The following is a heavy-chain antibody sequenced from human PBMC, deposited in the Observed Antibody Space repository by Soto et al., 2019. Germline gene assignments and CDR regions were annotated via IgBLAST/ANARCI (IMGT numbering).Heavy chain of an antibody. CDR3: ARRTHSRSSAVNWFDP. CDR2: INHSGST. J-gene: IGHJ5*02. Sequence: SETLSLTCAVYGGSFSGYYWSWIRQPPGKGLEWIGEINHSGSTNYNPSLKSRVTISVDTSKNQFSLKLSSVTAADTAVYYCARRTHSRSSAVNWFDPWGQGTLVTVSS. CDR1: GGSFSGYY. V-gene: IGHV4-34*01. D-gene: IGHD6-6*01.